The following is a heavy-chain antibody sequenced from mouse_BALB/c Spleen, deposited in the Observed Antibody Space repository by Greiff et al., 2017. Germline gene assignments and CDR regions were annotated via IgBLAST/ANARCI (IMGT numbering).Heavy chain of an antibody. CDR2: INPSNGRT. V-gene: IGHV1S81*02. D-gene: IGHD1-1*02. CDR3: ARRDYDY. J-gene: IGHJ4*01. Sequence: QVHVKQPGAELVKPGASVKLSCKASGYTFTSYWMHWVKQRPGQGLEWIGEINPSNGRTNYNEKFKSKATLTVDKSSSTAYMQLSSLTSEDSAVYYCARRDYDYWGQGTSVTVSS. CDR1: GYTFTSYW.